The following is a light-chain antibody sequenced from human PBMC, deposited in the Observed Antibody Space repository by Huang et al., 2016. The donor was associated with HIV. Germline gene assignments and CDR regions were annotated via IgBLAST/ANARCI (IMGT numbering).Light chain of an antibody. V-gene: IGKV2-28*01. CDR3: MQSLQTPFT. Sequence: DIVMTQAPLSLPVTPGEPASISCRSSQSLLHSYGYNLLQWYVQKPGQSPQLLISLGSDRASGVPDRFTGNGTDTDFTLEISSVEPEDVGVYYCMQSLQTPFTFGPGTKVDI. J-gene: IGKJ3*01. CDR2: LGS. CDR1: QSLLHSYGYNL.